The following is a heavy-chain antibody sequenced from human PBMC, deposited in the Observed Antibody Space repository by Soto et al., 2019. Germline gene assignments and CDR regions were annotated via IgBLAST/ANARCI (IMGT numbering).Heavy chain of an antibody. CDR2: IYYSGST. Sequence: QVQLQESGPGLVKPSETLSLTCTVSGGSVNSDSYYWSWIRQPPGKGLEWIGYIYYSGSTNYNPSLKRRVTISVDTSRNQFSLKLSSVTAADTAVYYCARADFTIFGAGYYGMDVWGQGTTVTVSS. D-gene: IGHD3-3*01. V-gene: IGHV4-61*01. CDR1: GGSVNSDSYY. J-gene: IGHJ6*02. CDR3: ARADFTIFGAGYYGMDV.